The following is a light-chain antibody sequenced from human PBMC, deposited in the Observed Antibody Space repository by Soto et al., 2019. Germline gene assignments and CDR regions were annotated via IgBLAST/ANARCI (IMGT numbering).Light chain of an antibody. CDR1: QSVLYSSNNKNY. Sequence: DIVMTQSPDSLAVSLGERATINCKSSQSVLYSSNNKNYLAWYQQKPGQPPKLLIYWASTRESGVPDRFSGSGSGTDFPLTISSLQAEDVAVYYCQQYYSTPPVTFGQGTKVEIK. J-gene: IGKJ1*01. CDR2: WAS. CDR3: QQYYSTPPVT. V-gene: IGKV4-1*01.